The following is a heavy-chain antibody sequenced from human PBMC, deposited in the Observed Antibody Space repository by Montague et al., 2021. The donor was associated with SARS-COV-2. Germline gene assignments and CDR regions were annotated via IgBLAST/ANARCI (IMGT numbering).Heavy chain of an antibody. J-gene: IGHJ3*01. V-gene: IGHV3-7*03. CDR1: GFTFSNYW. CDR3: AKDHMKVMISAVFDL. D-gene: IGHD3-22*01. CDR2: IQQDGSKK. Sequence: SLSFSCSASGFTFSNYWMSWVRQAPGKGLEWVANIQQDGSKKYYVDSVKGRFTISRDNAKNSLYLQMNSLKPEDTALYYCAKDHMKVMISAVFDLWGQGTMVTVSS.